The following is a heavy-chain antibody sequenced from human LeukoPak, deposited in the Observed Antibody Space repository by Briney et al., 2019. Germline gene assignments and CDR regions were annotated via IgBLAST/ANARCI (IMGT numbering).Heavy chain of an antibody. J-gene: IGHJ4*02. V-gene: IGHV3-30*04. CDR2: ISYDGTDN. CDR3: ARGPMIVVDAEHTFAY. CDR1: GFTFSNYD. D-gene: IGHD3-22*01. Sequence: PGRSLTLSCAAYGFTFSNYDLQWLRPAQGKGWEWMVVISYDGTDNSYVDPVKGRFTISRDNSKNTLYLQMNSLTAEDTAVYYCARGPMIVVDAEHTFAYWGQGTLVTVSS.